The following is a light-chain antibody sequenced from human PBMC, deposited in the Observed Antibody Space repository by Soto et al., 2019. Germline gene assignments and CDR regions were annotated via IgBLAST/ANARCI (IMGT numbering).Light chain of an antibody. J-gene: IGKJ5*01. V-gene: IGKV1-9*01. CDR1: QGISSY. CDR3: QPLNSYPRVP. Sequence: TQSACFRSTSVRDIVTITSRASQGISSYLAWYQQKPGKAPKLLIYAASTLQSGVPSRFSGSGSGTEFTLTISSLQPEDFATYYCQPLNSYPRVPSAHVTRLEIK. CDR2: AAS.